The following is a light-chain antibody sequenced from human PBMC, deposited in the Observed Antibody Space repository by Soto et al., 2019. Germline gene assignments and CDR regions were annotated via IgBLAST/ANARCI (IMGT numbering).Light chain of an antibody. CDR3: SSYTSSNYLV. CDR2: DVS. CDR1: SSDVGGYNY. J-gene: IGLJ2*01. Sequence: QSALTQPASVSGSPGQSITISCTGPSSDVGGYNYVSWYQQHPGKAPKFMIYDVSNRPSGVSNRFSGSKSGNTASLTISGLQADDEADYYCSSYTSSNYLVFGGGTKLTVL. V-gene: IGLV2-14*01.